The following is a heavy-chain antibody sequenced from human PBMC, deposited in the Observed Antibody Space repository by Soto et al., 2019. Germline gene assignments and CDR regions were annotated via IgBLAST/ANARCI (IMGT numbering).Heavy chain of an antibody. CDR3: ARSHPNTIFGVVTPNAMDV. J-gene: IGHJ6*02. CDR2: VYYSGST. Sequence: SETLSLTCTVSGVSLSRHYWSWVRQPPGKGLEWIGCVYYSGSTNYSPSLKSRVTISVDTSKSQISLNLTSVTTADTAVYFCARSHPNTIFGVVTPNAMDVWGQGXAVTVSS. V-gene: IGHV4-59*11. CDR1: GVSLSRHY. D-gene: IGHD3-3*01.